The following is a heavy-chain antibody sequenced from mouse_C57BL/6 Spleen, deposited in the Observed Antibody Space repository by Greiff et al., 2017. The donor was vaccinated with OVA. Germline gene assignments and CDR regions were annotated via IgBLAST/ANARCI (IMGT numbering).Heavy chain of an antibody. J-gene: IGHJ4*01. D-gene: IGHD4-1*01. CDR2: IWTGGGT. CDR1: GFSLTSFA. V-gene: IGHV2-9-1*01. Sequence: VQLQQSGPGLVAPSQSLSITCTVSGFSLTSFAISWVRQPPGKGLEWLGVIWTGGGTNYNSALKSRLSISKDNSKSQVFLKMNSLQTDDTARYYCARIPLTGTRAMDYWGQGTSVTVSS. CDR3: ARIPLTGTRAMDY.